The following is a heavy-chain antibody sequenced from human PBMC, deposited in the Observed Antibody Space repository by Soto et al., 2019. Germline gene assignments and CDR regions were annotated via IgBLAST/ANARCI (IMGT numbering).Heavy chain of an antibody. Sequence: GGSLRLSCAASGFTFSSYWMSWVRQAPGKGLEWVANIKQDGSEKYYVDSVKGRFTISRDNAKNSLYLQMNSLRAEDTAVYYCARVGHIVVVPAAIDYFDYWGQETLVTVSS. J-gene: IGHJ4*02. CDR2: IKQDGSEK. CDR1: GFTFSSYW. V-gene: IGHV3-7*01. D-gene: IGHD2-2*01. CDR3: ARVGHIVVVPAAIDYFDY.